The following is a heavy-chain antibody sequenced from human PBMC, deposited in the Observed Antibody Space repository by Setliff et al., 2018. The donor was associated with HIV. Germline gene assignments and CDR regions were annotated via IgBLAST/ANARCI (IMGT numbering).Heavy chain of an antibody. CDR2: INPSGGEP. Sequence: AASVKVSCKASGYKFTSYYIHWVRQAPGQGLEWMGMINPSGGEPSYAQRFQGRVTMTRDTSTSTVLMDLSSLSFEDTAVYYCAVYSSPTYYFDYWGQGTPVTVSS. V-gene: IGHV1-46*01. CDR1: GYKFTSYY. CDR3: AVYSSPTYYFDY. D-gene: IGHD6-13*01. J-gene: IGHJ4*02.